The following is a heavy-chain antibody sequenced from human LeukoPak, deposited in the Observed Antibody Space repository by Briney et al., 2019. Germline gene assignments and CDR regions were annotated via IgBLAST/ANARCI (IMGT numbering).Heavy chain of an antibody. CDR1: GFTVRSNY. D-gene: IGHD1-1*01. J-gene: IGHJ4*02. CDR3: ARSNWNDFK. Sequence: GSLRLSCAASGFTVRSNYMSWIRQPPGKGLEWIGSIYHSGSTYYNPSLKSRVTISVDTSKNQFSLKLSSVTAADTAVYYCARSNWNDFKWGQGTLVTVSS. CDR2: IYHSGST. V-gene: IGHV4-38-2*01.